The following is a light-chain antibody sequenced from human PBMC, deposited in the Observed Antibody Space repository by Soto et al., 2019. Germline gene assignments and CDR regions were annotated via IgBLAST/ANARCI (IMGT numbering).Light chain of an antibody. CDR2: GAS. Sequence: EIVLTQSPGTLSLSPGERATLSCRASQTISSSHLAWYQQKPGQAPRLLIYGASSRVTGIPDRFRGSGSGTDFIITITRLEPDEFAVYYCQQYGGSPLTFGGGTKVEIK. CDR1: QTISSSH. V-gene: IGKV3-20*01. CDR3: QQYGGSPLT. J-gene: IGKJ4*01.